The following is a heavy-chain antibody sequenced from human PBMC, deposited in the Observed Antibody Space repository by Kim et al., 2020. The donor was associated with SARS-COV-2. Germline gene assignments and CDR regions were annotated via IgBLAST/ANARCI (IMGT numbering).Heavy chain of an antibody. J-gene: IGHJ5*02. D-gene: IGHD3-22*01. CDR1: GFTFSSYS. Sequence: GGSLRLSCAASGFTFSSYSMNWVRQAPGKGLEWVSSISSSSSYIYSPDSVKGRFTISRDNAKNSLYLQMNSLRAEDTAVYYCARAVDYYDSSGYYHWGQGTLVTVSS. CDR2: ISSSSSYI. CDR3: ARAVDYYDSSGYYH. V-gene: IGHV3-21*01.